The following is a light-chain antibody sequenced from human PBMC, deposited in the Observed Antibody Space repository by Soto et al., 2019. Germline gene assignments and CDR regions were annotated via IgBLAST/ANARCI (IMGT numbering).Light chain of an antibody. J-gene: IGLJ1*01. Sequence: QSALTQPASVSGSPGQSITISCTGTSSDIGNSNYVSWYQQHPGKAPKLMIYDVNNRPSGISNRFSGPKSASTASLTISGLQAEDEADYYCSSYTSSSLLYVFGTGTKVTVL. CDR2: DVN. CDR1: SSDIGNSNY. CDR3: SSYTSSSLLYV. V-gene: IGLV2-14*03.